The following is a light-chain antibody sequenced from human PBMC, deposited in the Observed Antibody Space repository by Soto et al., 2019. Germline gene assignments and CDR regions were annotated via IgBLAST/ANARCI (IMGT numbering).Light chain of an antibody. Sequence: EIVLTQSPGTLSVSPGERATLSCRASQTISSSYLAWYRQKPGQAPSLLIYGTSSRATGIPDRFSGSGSGTDFTLTISRLEPEDSAIYYCQQYGSWTF. CDR3: QQYGSWT. J-gene: IGKJ1*01. V-gene: IGKV3-20*01. CDR1: QTISSSY. CDR2: GTS.